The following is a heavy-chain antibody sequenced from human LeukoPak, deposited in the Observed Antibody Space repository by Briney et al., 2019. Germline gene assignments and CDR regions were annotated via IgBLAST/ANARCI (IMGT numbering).Heavy chain of an antibody. CDR3: AKGGGYDYVWGSYRHAAFDI. V-gene: IGHV3-23*01. Sequence: GGSLRLSCAASGFTFSSYAMNWVRQAPGKGLEWVSAISGSGGSTYYADSVKGRFTISRDNSKNTLYLQMNSLRAEDTAVYYCAKGGGYDYVWGSYRHAAFDIWGQGTMVTVSS. CDR1: GFTFSSYA. J-gene: IGHJ3*02. D-gene: IGHD3-16*02. CDR2: ISGSGGST.